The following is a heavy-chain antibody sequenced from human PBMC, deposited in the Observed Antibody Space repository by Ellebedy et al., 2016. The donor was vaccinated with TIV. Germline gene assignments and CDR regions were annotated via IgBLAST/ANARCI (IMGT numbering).Heavy chain of an antibody. D-gene: IGHD4-17*01. CDR2: ISDTGST. J-gene: IGHJ5*02. Sequence: SETLSLTCTVSGDSVSSGSNDWSWIRQPPGKGLEWIGYISDTGSTNYNSSLKSRVTISVDTSKNQFYLKLTSVTAADTAVYYCARHGEAYNWFDAWGQGTLVTVSS. CDR1: GDSVSSGSND. V-gene: IGHV4-61*01. CDR3: ARHGEAYNWFDA.